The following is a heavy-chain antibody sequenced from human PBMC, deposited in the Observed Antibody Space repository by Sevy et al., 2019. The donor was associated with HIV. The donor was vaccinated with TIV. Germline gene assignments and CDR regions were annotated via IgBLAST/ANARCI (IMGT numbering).Heavy chain of an antibody. J-gene: IGHJ4*02. V-gene: IGHV1-2*02. Sequence: ASVKVSCKASGYTYTGYYMHWVRRAPRQGLEWMGWINPNSGGTNYAQKFQGRVTMTRDTSISTAYMELSRLSSDDTAVYYCASPPVSGATHPFDYWGQGTLVTVSS. D-gene: IGHD1-26*01. CDR3: ASPPVSGATHPFDY. CDR1: GYTYTGYY. CDR2: INPNSGGT.